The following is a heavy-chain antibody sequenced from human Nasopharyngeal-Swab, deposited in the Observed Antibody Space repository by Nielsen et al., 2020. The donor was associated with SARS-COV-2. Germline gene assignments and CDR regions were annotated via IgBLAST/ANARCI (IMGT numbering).Heavy chain of an antibody. V-gene: IGHV1-18*01. CDR1: GYTFTSYG. D-gene: IGHD3-3*01. CDR2: ISAYNGNT. CDR3: ARVGGYDFWSGYYYYYYGMDV. Sequence: ASVKVSCKASGYTFTSYGISWVRQAPGQGLEWMGWISAYNGNTNYAQKLQGRVTMTTDTSTSTAYMELRSLRSYDTAVYYCARVGGYDFWSGYYYYYYGMDVWGQGTTVTVSS. J-gene: IGHJ6*02.